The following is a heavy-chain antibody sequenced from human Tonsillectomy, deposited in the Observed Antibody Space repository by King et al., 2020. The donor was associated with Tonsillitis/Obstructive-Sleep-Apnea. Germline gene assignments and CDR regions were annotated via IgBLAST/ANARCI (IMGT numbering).Heavy chain of an antibody. J-gene: IGHJ4*02. CDR1: GFTFSSSE. Sequence: VQLVESGGGLVQPGGSLRLSCAASGFTFSSSEMNWVRQAPGRGLEWVSYISSSGSPISYADSVKGRFTISRDNAKNSLYLQMNSLRAEDTAVYYCARGIVGAFSDYWGQGTLVTVSS. CDR2: ISSSGSPI. CDR3: ARGIVGAFSDY. V-gene: IGHV3-48*03. D-gene: IGHD1-26*01.